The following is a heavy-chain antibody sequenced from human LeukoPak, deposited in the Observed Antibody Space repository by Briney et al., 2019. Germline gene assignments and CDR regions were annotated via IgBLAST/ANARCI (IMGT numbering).Heavy chain of an antibody. J-gene: IGHJ4*02. V-gene: IGHV4-59*08. D-gene: IGHD3-22*01. CDR2: SYFTGNP. CDR3: ARMGSSGYYFY. Sequence: SETLSLTCTVSGSISSYYWTWIRQSPGKGLEWIGHSYFTGNPTYSPSLKGRVTISVDTSKNQFSLKLSSVSAADTAVYYCARMGSSGYYFYWGQGTLVTVSS. CDR1: GSISSYY.